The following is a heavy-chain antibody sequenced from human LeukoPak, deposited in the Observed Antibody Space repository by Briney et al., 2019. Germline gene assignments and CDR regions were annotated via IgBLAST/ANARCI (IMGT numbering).Heavy chain of an antibody. D-gene: IGHD3-22*01. CDR1: GFTLSNHG. CDR3: ARSGNSFDSSGGGKIDY. Sequence: SGGSLRLSCAASGFTLSNHGMHWVRQAPGKGLEWVAVLWYDGSNEFYADSVKGRFTISRDNSKNTVHLRMNSLRAEDTAVYYCARSGNSFDSSGGGKIDYWGQGTLVTVSS. CDR2: LWYDGSNE. J-gene: IGHJ4*02. V-gene: IGHV3-33*01.